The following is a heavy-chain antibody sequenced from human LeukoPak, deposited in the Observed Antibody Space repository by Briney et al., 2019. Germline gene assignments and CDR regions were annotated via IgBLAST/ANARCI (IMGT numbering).Heavy chain of an antibody. V-gene: IGHV6-1*01. CDR3: ARDRRVIAAAEPENWFDP. J-gene: IGHJ5*02. CDR2: TYYRSKWYN. D-gene: IGHD6-13*01. CDR1: GDSVSSNSAA. Sequence: SQTLSLACAISGDSVSSNSAAWNWIRQSPSRGLEWLGRTYYRSKWYNDYAVSVKSRITINPDTSKNQFSLQLNSVAPEDTAVYYCARDRRVIAAAEPENWFDPWGQGTLVTVSS.